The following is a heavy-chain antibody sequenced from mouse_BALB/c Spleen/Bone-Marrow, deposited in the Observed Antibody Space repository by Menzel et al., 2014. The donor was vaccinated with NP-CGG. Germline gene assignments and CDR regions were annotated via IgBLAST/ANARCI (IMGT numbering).Heavy chain of an antibody. CDR1: GYSFTGYT. J-gene: IGHJ2*01. CDR2: ITPYNGGT. CDR3: ARKPPIYYDFALYY. V-gene: IGHV1-18*01. D-gene: IGHD2-4*01. Sequence: EVQLQESGPELVKPGASMKISCKASGYSFTGYTMDWVKQSHGKNLEWIGLITPYNGGTSYNQKFKGKATLTVDKSSSTAYMELLSLTSEDSAVYYCARKPPIYYDFALYYWGQGTTLTVSS.